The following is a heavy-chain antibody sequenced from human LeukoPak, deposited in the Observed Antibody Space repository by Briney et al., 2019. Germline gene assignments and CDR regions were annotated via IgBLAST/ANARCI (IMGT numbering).Heavy chain of an antibody. CDR1: GFTFSSYS. CDR3: AELGITMIGGV. J-gene: IGHJ6*04. V-gene: IGHV3-21*03. D-gene: IGHD3-10*02. Sequence: GGSLRLSCAASGFTFSSYSMNWVRQAPGKGLEWVSSISSTSSFIYYADSLKGRFTISRDNAKNSLYLQMNSLRAEDTAVYYCAELGITMIGGVWGKGTTVTISS. CDR2: ISSTSSFI.